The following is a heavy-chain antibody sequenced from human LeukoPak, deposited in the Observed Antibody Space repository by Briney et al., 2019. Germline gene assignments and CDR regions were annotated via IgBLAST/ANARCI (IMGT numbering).Heavy chain of an antibody. CDR1: GYSISSGLY. D-gene: IGHD2-21*01. CDR2: IYISGST. Sequence: SETLSLTCTVSGYSISSGLYWGWIRQSAGKGLEWIGRIYISGSTNYNPSLKSRVTMSVDTSKNQFSLKLSSVTAADTAVYYCASGCGGDCFRYDYWGQGTLVTVSS. V-gene: IGHV4-4*07. J-gene: IGHJ4*02. CDR3: ASGCGGDCFRYDY.